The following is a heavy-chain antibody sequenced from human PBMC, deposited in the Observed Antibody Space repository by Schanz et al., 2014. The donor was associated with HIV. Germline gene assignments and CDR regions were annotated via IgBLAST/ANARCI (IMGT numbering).Heavy chain of an antibody. J-gene: IGHJ6*02. Sequence: QEQLVESGGGLVKPGGSLRLSCAASGFTFSSYWMHWARQAPGKGLEWVSYISGSGNTTYYADSVKGRFTISRDNAKNSLSLQMNSLRAEDTAVYYCARPDYDFWVDVWGQGTTVIVSS. CDR3: ARPDYDFWVDV. CDR2: ISGSGNTT. CDR1: GFTFSSYW. D-gene: IGHD3-3*01. V-gene: IGHV3-11*01.